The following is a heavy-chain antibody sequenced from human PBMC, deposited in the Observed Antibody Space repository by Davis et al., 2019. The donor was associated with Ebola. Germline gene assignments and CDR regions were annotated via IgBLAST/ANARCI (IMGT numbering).Heavy chain of an antibody. V-gene: IGHV4-59*01. CDR1: GGSISSYY. D-gene: IGHD2-21*02. J-gene: IGHJ4*02. CDR3: AAVDHDSGNY. CDR2: IYYSGST. Sequence: PSETLSLTCTVSGGSISSYYWSWIRQPPGKGLEWIGYIYYSGSTNYNPSLKSRVTISVDTSKNQFSLKLSSVTAADTAVYYCAAVDHDSGNYWGQGTLVTVSS.